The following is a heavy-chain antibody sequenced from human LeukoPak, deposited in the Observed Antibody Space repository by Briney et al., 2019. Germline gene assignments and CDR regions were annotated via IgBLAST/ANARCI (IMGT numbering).Heavy chain of an antibody. J-gene: IGHJ5*02. CDR3: ARIPDYYYDSSGYVA. D-gene: IGHD3-22*01. CDR1: EFTFSSYE. V-gene: IGHV3-48*03. Sequence: GGSLRLSCAASEFTFSSYEMNWVRQAPGKGLEWVSYISGSGNTIYYADSVKGRFTISRDNAKNSPYLQMNSLRAEDTAVYYCARIPDYYYDSSGYVAWGQGTLVTVSS. CDR2: ISGSGNTI.